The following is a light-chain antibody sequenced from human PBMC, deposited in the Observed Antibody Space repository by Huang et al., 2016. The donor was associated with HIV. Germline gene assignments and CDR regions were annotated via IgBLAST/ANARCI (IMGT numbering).Light chain of an antibody. V-gene: IGKV3-15*01. CDR2: AAS. CDR1: QTVSSN. CDR3: QHYRVWPPVYT. J-gene: IGKJ2*01. Sequence: EIVMTQSPATLSVSPGERATLSCRASQTVSSNLAWYQQTPGQAPRPLIYAASTRATDIPARFSGSGSGTEFTLTISSLQSEDFAVYYCQHYRVWPPVYTFGQGTKLEIK.